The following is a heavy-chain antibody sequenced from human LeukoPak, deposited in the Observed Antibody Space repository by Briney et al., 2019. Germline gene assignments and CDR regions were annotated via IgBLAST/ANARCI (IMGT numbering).Heavy chain of an antibody. CDR3: ARARTDILPFDY. D-gene: IGHD2-21*02. J-gene: IGHJ4*02. CDR1: GGSISSYY. V-gene: IGHV4-59*01. Sequence: SETLSLTCTVSGGSISSYYWSWIRQPPGKGLEWIGYIYYSGSTNYNPSLKSRVTISVDTSKNQFSLKLSSVTAADTAVYYCARARTDILPFDYWGQGTLVTVSS. CDR2: IYYSGST.